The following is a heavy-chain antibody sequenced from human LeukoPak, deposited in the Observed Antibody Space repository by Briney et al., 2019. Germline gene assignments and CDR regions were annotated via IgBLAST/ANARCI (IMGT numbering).Heavy chain of an antibody. Sequence: PGGSLRLSRAASGFTFSNYAMSWVRQAPGKGLEWVSVIYGGGTTYYADSVKGRFTISRDNSKNTLFLQMNSLRAEDTAVYYCALALAVSGFNYFDYWGQGTLVTVSS. J-gene: IGHJ4*02. D-gene: IGHD5-12*01. CDR1: GFTFSNYA. CDR2: IYGGGTT. V-gene: IGHV3-66*01. CDR3: ALALAVSGFNYFDY.